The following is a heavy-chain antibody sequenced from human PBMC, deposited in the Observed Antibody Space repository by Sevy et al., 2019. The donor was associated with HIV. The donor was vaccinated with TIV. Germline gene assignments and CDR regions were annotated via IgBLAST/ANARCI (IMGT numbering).Heavy chain of an antibody. V-gene: IGHV3-30*04. CDR2: ISFDASNK. D-gene: IGHD1-1*01. CDR1: GFTFSRYS. CDR3: ALERLSSDVTEYFQN. J-gene: IGHJ1*01. Sequence: GGSLRLSCAASGFTFSRYSVHWVRQAPGKGLEWVATISFDASNKHYADSVKGRFTISRDNFQNSLFLQMNSLIPEDTAVYYCALERLSSDVTEYFQNWGQGTLVTVSS.